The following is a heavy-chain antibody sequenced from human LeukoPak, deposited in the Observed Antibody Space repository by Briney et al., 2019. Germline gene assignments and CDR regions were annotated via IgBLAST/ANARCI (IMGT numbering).Heavy chain of an antibody. CDR2: ISSSSSYI. Sequence: GGSLRLSCAASGFTFSSYSVDWVRQAPGKGLEWVSSISSSSSYIYYADSVKGRFTISRDNAKNSLYLQMNSLRAEDTAVYYCARDLCCSSTSPSDYWGQGTLVTVSS. D-gene: IGHD2-2*01. J-gene: IGHJ4*02. CDR3: ARDLCCSSTSPSDY. CDR1: GFTFSSYS. V-gene: IGHV3-21*01.